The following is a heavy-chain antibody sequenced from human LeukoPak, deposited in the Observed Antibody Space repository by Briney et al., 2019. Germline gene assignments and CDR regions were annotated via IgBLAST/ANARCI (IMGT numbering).Heavy chain of an antibody. Sequence: SETLSLTCTVSGGSISSYYWSWIRQPAGKGLEWTGRIYTSGSTNYNPSLKSRVTMSVDTSKNQFSLKLSSVTAADTAVYYCARDMVPYCSSTSCYWAYNWFDPWGQGTLVTVSS. CDR1: GGSISSYY. CDR2: IYTSGST. D-gene: IGHD2-2*01. V-gene: IGHV4-4*07. CDR3: ARDMVPYCSSTSCYWAYNWFDP. J-gene: IGHJ5*02.